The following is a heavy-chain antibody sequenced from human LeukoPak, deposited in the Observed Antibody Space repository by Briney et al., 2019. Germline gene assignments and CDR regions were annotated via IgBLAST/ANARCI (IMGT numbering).Heavy chain of an antibody. D-gene: IGHD3-3*01. J-gene: IGHJ4*02. CDR2: IYSGGST. V-gene: IGHV3-53*01. CDR1: GFTVSSNY. CDR3: ARPPLYDFWSGYYVY. Sequence: PGGSLRLSCAASGFTVSSNYMSWVRQAPGKGLEWVSVIYSGGSTYYADSVKGRFTISRDNSKNTLYLQMNSLRAEDTAVYYCARPPLYDFWSGYYVYWGQGTLVTVSS.